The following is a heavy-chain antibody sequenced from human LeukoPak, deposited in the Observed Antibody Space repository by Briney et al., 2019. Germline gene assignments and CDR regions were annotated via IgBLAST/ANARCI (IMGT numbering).Heavy chain of an antibody. J-gene: IGHJ4*02. Sequence: GGSLRLSCAASGFTFSSYWMSWVRQAPGKGLEWVANIKQDGSEKYYVDSVKGRFTISRDNAKNSLYLQMNSLRAEDTAVYYCASGYDFWSGYYNYWGQGTLVTVSS. CDR3: ASGYDFWSGYYNY. CDR2: IKQDGSEK. V-gene: IGHV3-7*03. CDR1: GFTFSSYW. D-gene: IGHD3-3*01.